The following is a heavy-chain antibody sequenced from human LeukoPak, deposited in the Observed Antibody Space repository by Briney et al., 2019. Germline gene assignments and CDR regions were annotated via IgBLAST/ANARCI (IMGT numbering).Heavy chain of an antibody. D-gene: IGHD1-1*01. V-gene: IGHV3-7*01. J-gene: IGHJ4*02. CDR1: GFTFSSYA. Sequence: PGGSLRLSCAASGFTFSSYAMSWVRQAPGKRLEWVASINQDGSTKHYVDSAKARFTVSRDNAKNSLFLQMNTLRVEDTAVYYCAKLIRDVTTYDYWGQGALVTVSS. CDR2: INQDGSTK. CDR3: AKLIRDVTTYDY.